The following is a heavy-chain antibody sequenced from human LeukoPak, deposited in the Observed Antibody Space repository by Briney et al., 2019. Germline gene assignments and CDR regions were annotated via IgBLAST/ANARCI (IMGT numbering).Heavy chain of an antibody. J-gene: IGHJ5*02. CDR2: IKPDGSEK. CDR1: GFTFSNYW. V-gene: IGHV3-7*01. Sequence: PGGSLRLSCAASGFTFSNYWMTWFRQTPGKGLEWVGNIKPDGSEKYYVDSVKGRFTISRDNAKNSLFLQMSSLRVEDTAIYYCARAGVPAAIGWFDPWGQGTLVTVSS. CDR3: ARAGVPAAIGWFDP. D-gene: IGHD2-2*02.